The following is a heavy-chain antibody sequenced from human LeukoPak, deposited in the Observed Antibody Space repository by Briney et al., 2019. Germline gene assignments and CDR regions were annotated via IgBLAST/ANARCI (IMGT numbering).Heavy chain of an antibody. Sequence: GGSLRLSCAASGFTFSNYEMHWVRRAPGKGLEWVSYISSGGITVYYADSVKGRFTVSRDNAKNSLYLQMSSLRAEDTAVYYCARGGSFVEYWGQGTLVSVSS. CDR2: ISSGGITV. V-gene: IGHV3-48*03. CDR1: GFTFSNYE. D-gene: IGHD3-10*01. CDR3: ARGGSFVEY. J-gene: IGHJ4*02.